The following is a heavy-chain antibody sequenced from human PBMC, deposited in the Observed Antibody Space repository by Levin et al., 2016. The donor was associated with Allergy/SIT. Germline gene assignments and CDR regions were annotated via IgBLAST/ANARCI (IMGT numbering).Heavy chain of an antibody. Sequence: GGSLRLSCVASGFTFSSYAMNWVRQAPGKGLEWVAVITNSGKTTHYADSVKGRFTISRDNSNNTVYLQMNSLRADDTAIYFCAKSHVAAPGIPPDDNWGQGTLVTVSS. CDR3: AKSHVAAPGIPPDDN. CDR1: GFTFSSYA. CDR2: ITNSGKTT. J-gene: IGHJ4*02. D-gene: IGHD6-13*01. V-gene: IGHV3-23*01.